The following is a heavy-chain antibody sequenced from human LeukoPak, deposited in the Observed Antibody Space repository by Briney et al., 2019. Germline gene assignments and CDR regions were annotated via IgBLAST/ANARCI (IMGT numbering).Heavy chain of an antibody. V-gene: IGHV3-9*01. Sequence: PGGSLRLSCAASGFTFDDYAMHWVRQAPGKGLEWVSGISWNSGSIGYADSVKGRFTISRDNSKNMIYLEMNSLRTEDTAVYYCAKGRNLEIPVAGTIFDHWGQGTLVTVSS. CDR3: AKGRNLEIPVAGTIFDH. D-gene: IGHD6-19*01. CDR2: ISWNSGSI. CDR1: GFTFDDYA. J-gene: IGHJ4*02.